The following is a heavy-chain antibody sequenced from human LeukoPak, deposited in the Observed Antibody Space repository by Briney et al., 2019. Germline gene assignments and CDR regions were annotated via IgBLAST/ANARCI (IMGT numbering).Heavy chain of an antibody. Sequence: GGSLRLSCAASGFTFSDYYMSWIRQAPGKGLEWVSYISSSGSTIYYADSVKGRFTISRDNAKNSLYLQVNSLRAEDTAVYYCARHSKLLPFDYWGQGTLVTVSS. D-gene: IGHD3-22*01. CDR3: ARHSKLLPFDY. CDR1: GFTFSDYY. J-gene: IGHJ4*02. CDR2: ISSSGSTI. V-gene: IGHV3-11*01.